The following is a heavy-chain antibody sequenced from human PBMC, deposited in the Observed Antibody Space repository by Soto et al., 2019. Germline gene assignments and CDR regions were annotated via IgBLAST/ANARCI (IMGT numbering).Heavy chain of an antibody. Sequence: SQTLSLTCAISGDNVSSNSAAWNWIRQSPSRGLEWLGRTYYRSKWYNDYAVSVKSRITINPDTSKNQFSLQLNSVTPEDTAVYYCARDPTYSSSWYPGYYYYYGMDVWGQGTTVTVSS. CDR3: ARDPTYSSSWYPGYYYYYGMDV. CDR2: TYYRSKWYN. D-gene: IGHD6-13*01. V-gene: IGHV6-1*01. J-gene: IGHJ6*02. CDR1: GDNVSSNSAA.